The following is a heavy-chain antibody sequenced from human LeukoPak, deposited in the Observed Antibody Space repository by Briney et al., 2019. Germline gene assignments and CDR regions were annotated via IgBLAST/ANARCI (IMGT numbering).Heavy chain of an antibody. J-gene: IGHJ4*02. CDR1: GFTFSTYG. D-gene: IGHD6-13*01. CDR3: AKGGGTGYSSSWYSN. V-gene: IGHV3-30*18. Sequence: PGGSLRLSCAASGFTFSTYGMHWVRQAPGKGVEGVAVISFDESNKFYADSVKGRFTISRDNSKNALYLQMNSLRTEDTAVYYCAKGGGTGYSSSWYSNWGQGTLVTVSS. CDR2: ISFDESNK.